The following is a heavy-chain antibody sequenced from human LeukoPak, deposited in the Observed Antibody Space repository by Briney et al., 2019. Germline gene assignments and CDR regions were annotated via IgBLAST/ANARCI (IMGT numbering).Heavy chain of an antibody. V-gene: IGHV1-18*01. CDR1: GYTFTSYG. Sequence: EASVKVSCKASGYTFTSYGISWVRQAPGQGLEWMGWISAYNGNTNYAQKLQGRVTMTTDTSTSTAYMELRSLRSDDTAVYYCARDRYTYSSSWPGYWGQGTLVTVSS. D-gene: IGHD6-13*01. CDR3: ARDRYTYSSSWPGY. CDR2: ISAYNGNT. J-gene: IGHJ4*02.